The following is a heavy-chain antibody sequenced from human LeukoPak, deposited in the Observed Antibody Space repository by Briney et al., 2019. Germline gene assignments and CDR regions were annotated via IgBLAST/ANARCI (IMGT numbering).Heavy chain of an antibody. CDR3: ARASWIRPPNDAVDI. V-gene: IGHV1-46*01. CDR2: INTTGGSK. Sequence: ASVNVSCTASGYTFTSYYIHWVRQAPEHGLEWMGIINTTGGSKIYAQKCQGRVTMTRDTSTSTVYMELSGLSSEDTAVFYCARASWIRPPNDAVDICGGGALVTVSS. J-gene: IGHJ3*02. D-gene: IGHD5-18*01. CDR1: GYTFTSYY.